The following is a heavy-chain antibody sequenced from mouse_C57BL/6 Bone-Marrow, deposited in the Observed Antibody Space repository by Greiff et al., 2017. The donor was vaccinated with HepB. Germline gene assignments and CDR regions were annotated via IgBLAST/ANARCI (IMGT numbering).Heavy chain of an antibody. Sequence: VQLKESGEGLVKPGGSLKLSCAASGFTFSSYAMSWVRQTPEKRLEWVAYISSGGDYIYYADTVKGRFTISRDNARNTLYLQMSSLKSEDTAMYYCTRAPYDGYYVGYFDYWGQGTTLTVSS. J-gene: IGHJ2*01. V-gene: IGHV5-9-1*02. CDR3: TRAPYDGYYVGYFDY. D-gene: IGHD2-3*01. CDR2: ISSGGDYI. CDR1: GFTFSSYA.